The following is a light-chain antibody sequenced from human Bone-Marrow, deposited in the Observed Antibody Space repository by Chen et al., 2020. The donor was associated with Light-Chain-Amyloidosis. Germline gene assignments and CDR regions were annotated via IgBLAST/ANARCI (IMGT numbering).Light chain of an antibody. CDR2: DVS. Sequence: QSALTQPRSVSGSPGQSVTISCTGTSGDVGGYDVVSWYQQYPVKAPKLIIYDVSKRPSGVPARCSGYKSGNTASLTISGLQAADEADYYCCSTAGRSTLVFGGGTTLTVL. CDR1: SGDVGGYDV. J-gene: IGLJ2*01. CDR3: CSTAGRSTLV. V-gene: IGLV2-11*02.